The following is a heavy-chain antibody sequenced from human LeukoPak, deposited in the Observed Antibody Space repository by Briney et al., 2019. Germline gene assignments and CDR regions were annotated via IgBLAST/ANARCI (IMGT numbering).Heavy chain of an antibody. CDR1: GYTFTSFG. CDR2: IIPIFGTA. Sequence: SVKVSCKASGYTFTSFGIGWVRQAPGQGLEWMGGIIPIFGTANYAQKFQGRVTITADESTSTAYMELSSLRSEDTAVYYCARDREDYVWGSYRSSLPIEFDYWGQGTLVTVSS. CDR3: ARDREDYVWGSYRSSLPIEFDY. D-gene: IGHD3-16*02. V-gene: IGHV1-69*13. J-gene: IGHJ4*02.